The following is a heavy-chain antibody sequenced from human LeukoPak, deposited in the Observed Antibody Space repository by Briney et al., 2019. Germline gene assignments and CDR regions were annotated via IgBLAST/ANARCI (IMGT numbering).Heavy chain of an antibody. J-gene: IGHJ1*01. D-gene: IGHD1-26*01. CDR2: IYSDGST. V-gene: IGHV3-53*01. CDR3: TGSVSGSYPIVH. Sequence: GGSLRLSCAASGFTVRTDYMTWVRQAPGKGLEWVSIIYSDGSTYYADSVRGRFSISRDNSKNTVYLQMNSLRAEDTAVYYCTGSVSGSYPIVHWGQGPWSPSPQ. CDR1: GFTVRTDY.